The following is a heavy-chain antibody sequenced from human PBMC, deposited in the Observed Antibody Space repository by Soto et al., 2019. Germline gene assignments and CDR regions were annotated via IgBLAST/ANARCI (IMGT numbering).Heavy chain of an antibody. D-gene: IGHD3-22*01. Sequence: GSLRLSCAASGFTFSSYAMSWVRQAPGKGLEWVSAISGSGGSTYYADSVKGRFTISRDNSKNTLYLQMNSLRAEDTAVYYCAKTTGETTYYYDSSGYPDFWGQGT. CDR1: GFTFSSYA. CDR3: AKTTGETTYYYDSSGYPDF. CDR2: ISGSGGST. V-gene: IGHV3-23*01. J-gene: IGHJ4*02.